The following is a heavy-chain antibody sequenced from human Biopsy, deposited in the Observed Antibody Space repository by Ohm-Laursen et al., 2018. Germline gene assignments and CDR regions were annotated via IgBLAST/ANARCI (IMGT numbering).Heavy chain of an antibody. D-gene: IGHD1-7*01. V-gene: IGHV4-4*07. CDR1: GGLNSNYY. Sequence: SDTLSLTCSVSGGLNSNYYWSWVRQSAGKGLEWIGRLYTSGDTNYNPSLKSRVSVSEDTSRRQFSLRLTSVTAADTAVYYCATGRKRLTGTSYFQSWGRGILVTVSS. CDR3: ATGRKRLTGTSYFQS. CDR2: LYTSGDT. J-gene: IGHJ4*02.